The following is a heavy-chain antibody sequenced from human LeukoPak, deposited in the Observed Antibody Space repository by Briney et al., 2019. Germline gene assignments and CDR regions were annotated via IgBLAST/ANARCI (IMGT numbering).Heavy chain of an antibody. CDR2: INTDGTVT. CDR1: GFTFSKYW. Sequence: GGSLRLSCAASGFTFSKYWMLWVHQAPGKGLESVSRINTDGTVTTYADSVKGRFTVSRDNADNTMFLQMNSVRDEYTAVYYCATKQWLAPPPDSWGQGTPVTVSS. CDR3: ATKQWLAPPPDS. V-gene: IGHV3-74*01. D-gene: IGHD6-19*01. J-gene: IGHJ4*02.